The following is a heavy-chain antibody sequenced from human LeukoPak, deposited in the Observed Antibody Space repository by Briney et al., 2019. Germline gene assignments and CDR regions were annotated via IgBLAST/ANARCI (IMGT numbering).Heavy chain of an antibody. CDR2: ISSSGSTI. Sequence: GGSLRLSCAASGFTFSDYYMSWIRQAPGKGLEWVSYISSSGSTIYYADSVKGRFTISRDNAKNSLYPQMNSLRAEDTAVYYCARPRKGYYYGNWFDPWGQGTLVTVSS. CDR3: ARPRKGYYYGNWFDP. V-gene: IGHV3-11*01. CDR1: GFTFSDYY. J-gene: IGHJ5*02. D-gene: IGHD3-10*01.